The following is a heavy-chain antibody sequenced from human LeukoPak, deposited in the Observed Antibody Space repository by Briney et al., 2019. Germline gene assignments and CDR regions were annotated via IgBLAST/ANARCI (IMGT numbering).Heavy chain of an antibody. CDR1: GGSISSSSYY. J-gene: IGHJ4*02. CDR2: IYYSGST. CDR3: ARQVGVAVAGKQFDY. V-gene: IGHV4-39*01. D-gene: IGHD6-19*01. Sequence: PSETLSLTCTVSGGSISSSSYYWGWIRQPPGKGLEWIGSIYYSGSTYYNPSLKSRVIISVDTSKNQFSLKLSSVTAADTAVYYCARQVGVAVAGKQFDYWGQGTLVTVSS.